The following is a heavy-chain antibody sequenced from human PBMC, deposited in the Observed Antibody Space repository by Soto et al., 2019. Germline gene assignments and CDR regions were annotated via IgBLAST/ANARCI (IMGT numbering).Heavy chain of an antibody. Sequence: SGTMSATCTVSGGTISSSICYRGWNRKPPGKGVGWIGEINHSGSTNYNPSLKSRVTISVDTSKNQFSLKLSSVTAADTAVYYCARGRQVRITIFGVVPRYYYYMDVWGKGTTVTVSS. J-gene: IGHJ6*03. D-gene: IGHD3-3*01. V-gene: IGHV4-39*07. CDR2: INHSGST. CDR3: ARGRQVRITIFGVVPRYYYYMDV. CDR1: GGTISSSICY.